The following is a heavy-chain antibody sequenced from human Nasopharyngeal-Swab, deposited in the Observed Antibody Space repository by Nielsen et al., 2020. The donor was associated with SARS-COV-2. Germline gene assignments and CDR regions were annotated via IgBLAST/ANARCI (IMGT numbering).Heavy chain of an antibody. J-gene: IGHJ4*02. CDR2: IYYSGST. D-gene: IGHD6-19*01. V-gene: IGHV4-61*01. Sequence: SETLSLTCTVSGGSVSSGSYYWSWIRQPPGKGLEWIGYIYYSGSTNYNPSLKSRVTISVDTSKNQFSLKLSSVTAADTAVYYCARVAVRVAVAGSPSDKYYFDYWGQGTLVTVSS. CDR3: ARVAVRVAVAGSPSDKYYFDY. CDR1: GGSVSSGSYY.